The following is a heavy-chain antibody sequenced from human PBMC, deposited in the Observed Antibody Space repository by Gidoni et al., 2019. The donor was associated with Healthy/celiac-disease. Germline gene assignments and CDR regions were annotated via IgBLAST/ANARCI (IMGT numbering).Heavy chain of an antibody. CDR3: AKGAVAGGFDY. Sequence: QVQLVESGGGVVQPGRSLRLSCAASGFTFSSYGMHWVRQAPGKGLKWVAVISYDGSNKYYADSVKGRFTISRDNSKNTLYLQMNSLRAEDTAVYYCAKGAVAGGFDYWGQGTLVTVSS. CDR1: GFTFSSYG. V-gene: IGHV3-30*18. CDR2: ISYDGSNK. D-gene: IGHD6-19*01. J-gene: IGHJ4*02.